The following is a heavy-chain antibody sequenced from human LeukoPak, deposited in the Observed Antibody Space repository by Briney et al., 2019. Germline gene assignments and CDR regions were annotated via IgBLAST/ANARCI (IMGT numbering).Heavy chain of an antibody. D-gene: IGHD3-22*01. Sequence: SETLSLTCAVYGGSFSGYYWSWIRQPPGKGLEWIGEIIHSGSTNYNPSLKSRVTISVDTSKNQFSLKLSSVTAADTAVYYCASYDDSSGYYLPNWFDPWGQGTLVTVSS. J-gene: IGHJ5*02. CDR2: IIHSGST. V-gene: IGHV4-34*12. CDR3: ASYDDSSGYYLPNWFDP. CDR1: GGSFSGYY.